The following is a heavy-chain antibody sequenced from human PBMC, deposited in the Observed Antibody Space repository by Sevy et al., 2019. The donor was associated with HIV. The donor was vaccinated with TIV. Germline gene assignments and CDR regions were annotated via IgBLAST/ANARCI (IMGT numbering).Heavy chain of an antibody. J-gene: IGHJ4*02. Sequence: SDTLSLTCTVSGGSISSYYWSWIRQPPGKGLEWIGYIYYSGSTNYNPSLKSRVTISVDTSKNQFSLKLSSVTAADTAVYYCARAGWFGELTFDYWGQGTLVTVSS. CDR2: IYYSGST. CDR3: ARAGWFGELTFDY. D-gene: IGHD3-10*01. CDR1: GGSISSYY. V-gene: IGHV4-59*13.